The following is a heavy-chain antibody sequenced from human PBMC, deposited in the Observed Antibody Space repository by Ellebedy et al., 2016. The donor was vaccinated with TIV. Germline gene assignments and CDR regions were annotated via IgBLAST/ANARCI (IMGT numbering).Heavy chain of an antibody. Sequence: MPSETLSLTCTVPGGSISSYYWSWIRQPQGKGLEWIGYIYYSGSTNYNPSLKSRVTISVDTSKNQFSLKLSSVTAADTAVYYCASCGGYGSGSYYRTGWFDPWGQGTLVTVSS. J-gene: IGHJ5*02. CDR1: GGSISSYY. CDR2: IYYSGST. V-gene: IGHV4-59*01. CDR3: ASCGGYGSGSYYRTGWFDP. D-gene: IGHD3-10*01.